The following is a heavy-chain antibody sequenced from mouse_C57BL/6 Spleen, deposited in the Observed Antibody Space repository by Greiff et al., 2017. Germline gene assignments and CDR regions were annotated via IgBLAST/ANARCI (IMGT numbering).Heavy chain of an antibody. D-gene: IGHD3-3*01. J-gene: IGHJ4*01. CDR1: GFSFNTYA. Sequence: DVQLVESGGGLVQPKGSLKLSCAASGFSFNTYAMNWVRQAPGKGLEWVARIRSKSNNYATYYADSVKDRFTISRDDSESMLYLQMNNLKTEDTAMYYCVRQEWDNAMDYWGQGTSVTVSS. CDR2: IRSKSNNYAT. CDR3: VRQEWDNAMDY. V-gene: IGHV10-1*01.